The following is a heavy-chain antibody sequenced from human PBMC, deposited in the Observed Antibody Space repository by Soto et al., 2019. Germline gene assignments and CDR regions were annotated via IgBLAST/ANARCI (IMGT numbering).Heavy chain of an antibody. CDR3: ARSDYDFCSSTSCYQGLNWFDP. V-gene: IGHV1-69*13. CDR2: IIPIFGTA. Sequence: SVKVSCKASGGTFSSYAISWVRQAPGQGLEWMGGIIPIFGTANYAQKFQGRVTITADESTSTAYMELSSLRSEDTAVYYCARSDYDFCSSTSCYQGLNWFDPWGQGTLVTVSS. J-gene: IGHJ5*02. D-gene: IGHD2-2*01. CDR1: GGTFSSYA.